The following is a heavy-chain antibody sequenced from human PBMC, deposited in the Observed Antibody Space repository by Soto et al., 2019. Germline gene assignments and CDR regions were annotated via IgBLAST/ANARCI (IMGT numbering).Heavy chain of an antibody. V-gene: IGHV4-59*01. J-gene: IGHJ4*02. D-gene: IGHD4-17*01. CDR1: GGSISSYY. CDR3: ARDYGGNSDY. CDR2: IYYSGST. Sequence: QVQLQESGPGLVKPSETLSLTCTVSGGSISSYYWSWIRQPPGKGLEWIGYIYYSGSTNYNPSLKSRVTISVDTSKNQFSLKLSSGTAADTAVYYCARDYGGNSDYWGQGTLVTVSS.